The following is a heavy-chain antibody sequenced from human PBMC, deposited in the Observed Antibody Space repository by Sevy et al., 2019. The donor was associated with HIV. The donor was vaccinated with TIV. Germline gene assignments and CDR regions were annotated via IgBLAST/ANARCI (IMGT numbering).Heavy chain of an antibody. CDR1: GFTFSSYW. Sequence: GGSLRLSCAASGFTFSSYWMSWVRQAPGKGLEWVANIKQDGSEKYYVDSVKGRFTISRDNAKNSLYLQMNSLRAEDTAVYYCARDGAVAGWLAANYYYYGMDVWGQGTTVTVSS. V-gene: IGHV3-7*01. CDR2: IKQDGSEK. CDR3: ARDGAVAGWLAANYYYYGMDV. J-gene: IGHJ6*02. D-gene: IGHD6-19*01.